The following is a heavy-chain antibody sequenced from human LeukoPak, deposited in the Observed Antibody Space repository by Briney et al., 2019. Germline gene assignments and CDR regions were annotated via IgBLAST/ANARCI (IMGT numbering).Heavy chain of an antibody. CDR3: AQVDGSGSSWWFDP. J-gene: IGHJ5*02. D-gene: IGHD3-10*01. CDR1: GHSISSGYY. V-gene: IGHV4-38-2*02. Sequence: PSETLSLTCTVSGHSISSGYYWGWIRQPPGKGLEWIGSIYHSGSTYYNPSLKSRVTISVDTSKNQFSLKLSSVTAADTAVYYCAQVDGSGSSWWFDPWGQGTLVTVSS. CDR2: IYHSGST.